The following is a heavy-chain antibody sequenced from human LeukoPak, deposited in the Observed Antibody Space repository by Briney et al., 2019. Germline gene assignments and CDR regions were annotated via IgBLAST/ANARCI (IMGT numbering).Heavy chain of an antibody. CDR1: GFNVSSNY. CDR2: IKSKTDGGTT. J-gene: IGHJ4*02. V-gene: IGHV3-15*01. CDR3: TTDYTD. Sequence: GGSLRLSCVASGFNVSSNYMSWVRQAPGKGLEWVGRIKSKTDGGTTDYAAPVKGRFTISRDDSKNTLYLQMNSLKTEDTAVYYCTTDYTDWGQGTLVTVSS. D-gene: IGHD4-11*01.